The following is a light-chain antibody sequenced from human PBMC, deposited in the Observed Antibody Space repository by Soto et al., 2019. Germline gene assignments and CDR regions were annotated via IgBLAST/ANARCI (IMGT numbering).Light chain of an antibody. Sequence: DLQMTQSPSSLSASVGDRVTITCRASRSIRSYLNWYQMKPQKAPKLLIFTASNLQSGIPSRFSGSGSGTDFTLTISSLQPEDFATDFCQQVYSTPYTFGQGTKLEIK. CDR2: TAS. CDR1: RSIRSY. J-gene: IGKJ2*01. V-gene: IGKV1-39*01. CDR3: QQVYSTPYT.